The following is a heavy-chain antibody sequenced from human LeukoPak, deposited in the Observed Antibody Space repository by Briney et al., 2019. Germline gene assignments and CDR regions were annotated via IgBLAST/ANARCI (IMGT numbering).Heavy chain of an antibody. J-gene: IGHJ4*02. CDR2: ISGGGGGT. CDR3: AKEAVAGTSVDY. CDR1: GFTFSIYG. D-gene: IGHD6-19*01. V-gene: IGHV3-23*01. Sequence: GGSLRLSCAASGFTFSIYGMSWVRQAPGKGLEWVSGISGGGGGTYYADSVKGRFTISRDNSKNTLYLQMNSLRAEDMAVYYCAKEAVAGTSVDYWGQGTLVTVSP.